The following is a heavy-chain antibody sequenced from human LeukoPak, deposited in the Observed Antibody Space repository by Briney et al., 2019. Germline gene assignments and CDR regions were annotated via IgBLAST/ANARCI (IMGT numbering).Heavy chain of an antibody. D-gene: IGHD5-18*01. CDR3: ARVVDTAMAFGY. CDR2: IYYSGST. Sequence: SETLSLTCTVSGGSISSYYWSWIRQPPGKGLEWIGYIYYSGSTNYNPSLKSRVTISVDTSKNQFSLKLSSVTAADTAVYYCARVVDTAMAFGYWGQGTLVTVSS. V-gene: IGHV4-59*01. CDR1: GGSISSYY. J-gene: IGHJ4*02.